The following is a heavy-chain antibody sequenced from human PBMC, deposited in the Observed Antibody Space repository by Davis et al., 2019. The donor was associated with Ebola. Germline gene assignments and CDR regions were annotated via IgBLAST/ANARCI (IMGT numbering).Heavy chain of an antibody. CDR1: GFTFSSYA. V-gene: IGHV3-23*01. J-gene: IGHJ4*02. D-gene: IGHD3-10*01. Sequence: GGSLRLSCAASGFTFSSYAMSWVRQAPGKGLEWVSAISGSGGSTYYADSVKGRFTISRDNSKNTLYLQMNSRRAEDTAVYYCAKDRMDQLLWFGELLGGLYWGQGTLVTVSS. CDR3: AKDRMDQLLWFGELLGGLY. CDR2: ISGSGGST.